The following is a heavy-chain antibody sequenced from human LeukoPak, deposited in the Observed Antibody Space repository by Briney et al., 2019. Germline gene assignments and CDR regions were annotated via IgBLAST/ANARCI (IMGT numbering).Heavy chain of an antibody. Sequence: QPGGYLRLSCSGSGFTFIRHWMHWVRQAPGKGLVWVSRTSLDESTTLYSDSVKGRFTITRDNAKNTLYLQMNSLRAEDTAVYYCRSSEDGYIDYWGQGTPVSVSS. CDR3: RSSEDGYIDY. CDR2: TSLDESTT. D-gene: IGHD5-24*01. J-gene: IGHJ4*02. V-gene: IGHV3-74*01. CDR1: GFTFIRHW.